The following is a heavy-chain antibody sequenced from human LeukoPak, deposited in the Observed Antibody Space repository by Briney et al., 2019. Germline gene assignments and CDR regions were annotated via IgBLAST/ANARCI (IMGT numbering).Heavy chain of an antibody. J-gene: IGHJ4*02. CDR2: IGGSGGST. CDR1: GFTFSSYA. Sequence: GGSLRLSCAASGFTFSSYAMSWVRQAPGEGLEWVSAIGGSGGSTYYADSVKGRFTISRDNSKNTLYLQMNSLRAEDTAVYYCAKPAGYCSSTTCFKFDYWGQGTLVTVSS. CDR3: AKPAGYCSSTTCFKFDY. V-gene: IGHV3-23*01. D-gene: IGHD2-2*01.